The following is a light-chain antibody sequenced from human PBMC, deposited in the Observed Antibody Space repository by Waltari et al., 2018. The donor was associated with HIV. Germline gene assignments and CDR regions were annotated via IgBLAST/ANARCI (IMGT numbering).Light chain of an antibody. CDR3: QQRSNWPPYT. V-gene: IGKV3-11*01. CDR1: QSVSSY. Sequence: DIVLTQSPANLSLSPGERATLSCRASQSVSSYLAWYQQKPGQAPRLLIYDASNRATGIPARFSGSGSGTDFTLTITSLEPEDFAVYYCQQRSNWPPYTFGQGTKLEIK. J-gene: IGKJ2*01. CDR2: DAS.